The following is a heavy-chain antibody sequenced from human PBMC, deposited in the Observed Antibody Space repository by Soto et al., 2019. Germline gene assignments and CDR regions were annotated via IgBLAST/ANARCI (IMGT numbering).Heavy chain of an antibody. CDR3: AREHYDILTGYSDVDY. D-gene: IGHD3-9*01. J-gene: IGHJ4*02. CDR1: GGSISTGGSY. V-gene: IGHV4-31*03. Sequence: QVQLQESGPGLVNPSQTLALTCTVSGGSISTGGSYWSWIRQHPGKGLEWIGYIFYSGASNYNPSLKSRLTISVDTSKNQFSLKLSSVTAAHTAIYYCAREHYDILTGYSDVDYWGQGTLVTVSS. CDR2: IFYSGAS.